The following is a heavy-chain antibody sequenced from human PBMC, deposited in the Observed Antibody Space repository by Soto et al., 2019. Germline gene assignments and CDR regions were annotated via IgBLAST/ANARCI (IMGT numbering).Heavy chain of an antibody. V-gene: IGHV3-23*01. Sequence: QLLQSGGGLVQPGGSLTLSCAASGFTFGTTDMSWVRQSPGEGLEWVSTIDGSGGIPYYADSVKGRFTISRDNSRNTVYLQMNSLRGYDTALYYCVKNSGWFNTWGQGALVTVSS. J-gene: IGHJ5*02. CDR3: VKNSGWFNT. CDR2: IDGSGGIP. CDR1: GFTFGTTD. D-gene: IGHD3-10*01.